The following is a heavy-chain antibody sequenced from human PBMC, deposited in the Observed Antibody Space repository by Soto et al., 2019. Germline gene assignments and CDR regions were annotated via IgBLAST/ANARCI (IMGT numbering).Heavy chain of an antibody. CDR2: IISNDDK. CDR1: GFSLTDTRMG. Sequence: LVNPTETLTLTCSVSGFSLTDTRMGVSWIRQAPGKALEWLAHIISNDDKSYSTSLKSRLTISKDTSKSQVVLRMNNMDPVDTGRYYCARALFYSYSFVYYFEFDYWGPGTLVTVSS. V-gene: IGHV2-26*01. D-gene: IGHD3-16*01. J-gene: IGHJ4*02. CDR3: ARALFYSYSFVYYFEFDY.